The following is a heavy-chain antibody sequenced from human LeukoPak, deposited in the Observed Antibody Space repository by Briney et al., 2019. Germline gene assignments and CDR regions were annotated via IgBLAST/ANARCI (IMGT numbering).Heavy chain of an antibody. CDR2: IYHSGST. CDR3: ARDPSGYYAHFDY. J-gene: IGHJ4*02. Sequence: SETLSLTCTVSGYSISSGYYWGWIRQPPGKGLEWIGSIYHSGSTYYNPSLNSRVTISIDTSKNQFSLKLSSVTVADTAVYYCARDPSGYYAHFDYWGQGTLVTVSS. V-gene: IGHV4-38-2*02. D-gene: IGHD3-22*01. CDR1: GYSISSGYY.